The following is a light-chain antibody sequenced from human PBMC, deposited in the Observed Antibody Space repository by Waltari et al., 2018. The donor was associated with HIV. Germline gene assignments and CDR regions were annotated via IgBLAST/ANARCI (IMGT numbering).Light chain of an antibody. J-gene: IGLJ3*02. CDR2: EDY. CDR3: QSFDTNNHWV. V-gene: IGLV6-57*03. CDR1: RGSIASNY. Sequence: NFMLTQPHSVSESPEKTVTISCTRTRGSIASNYVPLFQQRPGKAPTTILYEDYQRPSGVPDRFSGTLDESSNSASLTISGVKTEDEADYYCQSFDTNNHWVFGGGTRLTVL.